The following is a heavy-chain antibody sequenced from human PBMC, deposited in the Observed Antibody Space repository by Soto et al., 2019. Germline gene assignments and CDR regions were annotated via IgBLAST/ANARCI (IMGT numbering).Heavy chain of an antibody. CDR1: GFAVSSYG. V-gene: IGHV3-30*18. CDR2: ISYDGSNK. D-gene: IGHD6-13*01. Sequence: ASGFAVSSYGRECVRQAPSKGLEWMAVISYDGSNKYYADSVKGRFTISRDNSKNTLYLQMNSLRAEDTAVYYCAKRGIQQLVYYGMDVWGQGTTVTVSS. J-gene: IGHJ6*02. CDR3: AKRGIQQLVYYGMDV.